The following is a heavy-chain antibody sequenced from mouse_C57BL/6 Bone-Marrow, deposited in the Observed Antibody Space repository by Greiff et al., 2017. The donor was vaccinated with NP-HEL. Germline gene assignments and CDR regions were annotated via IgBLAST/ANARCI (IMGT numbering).Heavy chain of an antibody. J-gene: IGHJ3*01. V-gene: IGHV5-2*01. CDR2: INRDGGST. D-gene: IGHD1-1*01. Sequence: EVHLVESGGGLVQPGESLKLSCESNEYEFPSHDMSWVRKTPEKRLELVAAINRDGGSTYYPDTMERRFIISRDNTKKTLYLQMSSLRSEDTALYYCARQGDYFGWFAYWGQGTLVTVSA. CDR1: EYEFPSHD. CDR3: ARQGDYFGWFAY.